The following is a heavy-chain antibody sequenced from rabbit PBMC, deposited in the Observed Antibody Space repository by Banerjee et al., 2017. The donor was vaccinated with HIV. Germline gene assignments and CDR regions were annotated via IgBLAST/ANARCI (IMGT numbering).Heavy chain of an antibody. V-gene: IGHV1S40*01. D-gene: IGHD8-1*01. J-gene: IGHJ4*01. CDR3: VRAGVYAGSSSYTGFDFTL. CDR1: GFSFSSSYY. CDR2: IGTGSGST. Sequence: QSLEESGGDLVKPGASLTLTCTASGFSFSSSYYMCWVRQAPGKGLEWIGCIGTGSGSTYNASWAKGRFTISKASSPTVTLQMTSLPAADTATYFCVRAGVYAGSSSYTGFDFTLWGPGTLVTVS.